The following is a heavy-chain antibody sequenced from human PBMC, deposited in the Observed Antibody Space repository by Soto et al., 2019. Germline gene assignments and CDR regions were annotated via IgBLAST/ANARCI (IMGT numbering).Heavy chain of an antibody. V-gene: IGHV4-34*01. Sequence: QVQLQQWGAGLLKPSETLSLTCAVYGGSFSGYYWSWIRQPPGQGLVWIGEINHSGSTNYNPSLKIRVTISVDTSKNQFSPKLSSVTAADTAVYYCARVKVKHNWFDPWGQGTLVTVSS. D-gene: IGHD2-21*01. CDR3: ARVKVKHNWFDP. CDR1: GGSFSGYY. CDR2: INHSGST. J-gene: IGHJ5*02.